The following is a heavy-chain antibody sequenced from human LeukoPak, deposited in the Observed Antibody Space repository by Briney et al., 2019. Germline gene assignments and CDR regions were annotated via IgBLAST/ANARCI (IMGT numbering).Heavy chain of an antibody. CDR3: ARVTSNRGFDI. CDR1: GFPFSTYW. J-gene: IGHJ3*02. V-gene: IGHV3-74*01. Sequence: PGGSLRLSCAASGFPFSTYWMHWVRQAPGKGLVWVSRLDTTGSNTVYADSVKGRFTISRDNAKNTLYLQMNSLRAEDTAVYYCARVTSNRGFDIWGQGTMVTVSS. D-gene: IGHD1-14*01. CDR2: LDTTGSNT.